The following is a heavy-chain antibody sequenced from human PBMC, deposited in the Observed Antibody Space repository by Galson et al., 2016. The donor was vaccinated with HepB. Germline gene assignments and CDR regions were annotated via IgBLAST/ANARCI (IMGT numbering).Heavy chain of an antibody. V-gene: IGHV3-7*01. Sequence: SLRLSCAASGFTFSTYWMSWVRQAPGKGLQWVANIKQDGSNKYYADSVKDRFTISRDNSKNTLYLQMNSQRAEDTAVYYCAREGRGGYNYAYADYWGQGTPVTVSS. CDR2: IKQDGSNK. CDR3: AREGRGGYNYAYADY. D-gene: IGHD5-18*01. J-gene: IGHJ4*02. CDR1: GFTFSTYW.